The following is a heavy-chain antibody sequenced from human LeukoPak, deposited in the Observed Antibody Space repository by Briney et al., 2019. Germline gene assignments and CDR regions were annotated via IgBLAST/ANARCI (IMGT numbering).Heavy chain of an antibody. CDR1: GYTFTSYG. CDR2: ISAYNGNT. V-gene: IGHV1-18*01. CDR3: ARSLLGGYDSYYFDY. J-gene: IGHJ4*02. Sequence: ASVKVSCKASGYTFTSYGISWVRQAPGQGLEWMGWISAYNGNTNYAQKLQGRVTMTTATSTSTAYMELRSLRSDDTAVYYCARSLLGGYDSYYFDYWGQGTLVTVSS. D-gene: IGHD5-12*01.